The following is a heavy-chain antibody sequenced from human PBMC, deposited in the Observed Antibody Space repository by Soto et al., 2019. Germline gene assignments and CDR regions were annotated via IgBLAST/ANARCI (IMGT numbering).Heavy chain of an antibody. CDR2: IYGSGRA. V-gene: IGHV4-4*07. CDR3: ARTTAVPNTLRSRYFFDY. Sequence: SETLSLTCTVSGGSMSNYYWSWIRQTAGKGLEWIGRIYGSGRANYNPSLKSRVTMSVDRSKNQFSLRLSSVTTADTALYYCARTTAVPNTLRSRYFFDYWGQGTLVTVSS. D-gene: IGHD4-4*01. CDR1: GGSMSNYY. J-gene: IGHJ4*02.